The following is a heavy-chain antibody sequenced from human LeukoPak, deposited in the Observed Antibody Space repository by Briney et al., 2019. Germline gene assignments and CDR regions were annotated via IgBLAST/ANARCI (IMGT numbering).Heavy chain of an antibody. CDR1: GFTFSTYW. CDR3: AKDPDY. J-gene: IGHJ4*02. Sequence: GGSLRLSCAASGFTFSTYWMHWVRQAPGEGLVWVSHINGDGRNTNYADSVKGRFTISRDNSKNTLYLQMNSLRAEDTAVYYCAKDPDYWGQGTLVTVSS. CDR2: INGDGRNT. V-gene: IGHV3-74*01.